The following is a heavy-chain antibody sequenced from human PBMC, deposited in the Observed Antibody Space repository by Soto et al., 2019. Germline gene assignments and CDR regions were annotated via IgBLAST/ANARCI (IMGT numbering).Heavy chain of an antibody. CDR1: GFTFSSYG. Sequence: QVQLVESGGGVVQPGRSLRLSCAASGFTFSSYGMHWVRQAPGKGLEWVAVIWYDGRNKYYPDSVKGRFTLSRDNSKNTLYQQKNSLRHEDTAVYYGARDLITTGTPTDFDFWRQRPLGSVSS. CDR3: ARDLITTGTPTDFDF. V-gene: IGHV3-33*01. D-gene: IGHD4-17*01. J-gene: IGHJ4*02. CDR2: IWYDGRNK.